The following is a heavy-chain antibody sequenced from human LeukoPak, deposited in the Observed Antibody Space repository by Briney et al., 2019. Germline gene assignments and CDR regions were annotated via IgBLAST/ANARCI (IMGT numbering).Heavy chain of an antibody. Sequence: ASVKVSCKASGYTFTGYYIHWVRRAAGQGLEWMGWINPSNGDTNYAQKFHGRVTVTRDTSISTTYMELTWLRFEDTAVYFCARVSYDNPAYRGSGDCVHWGQGTLITVSS. V-gene: IGHV1-2*02. CDR1: GYTFTGYY. CDR2: INPSNGDT. CDR3: ARVSYDNPAYRGSGDCVH. D-gene: IGHD3-22*01. J-gene: IGHJ4*02.